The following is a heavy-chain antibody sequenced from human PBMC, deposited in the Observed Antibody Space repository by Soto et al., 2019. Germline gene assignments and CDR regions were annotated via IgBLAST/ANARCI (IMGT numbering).Heavy chain of an antibody. V-gene: IGHV3-23*01. CDR2: ISGSGGNT. D-gene: IGHD2-21*01. Sequence: EVQLLESGGSLVQPGGSLRLSCAASGFTFSTFAMNWVRQAPGEGLEWVSSISGSGGNTQYADSVKGRVTISRGNTKNTLYMQMNSLRAEDTAVYYCAKCDVLTTTSGGWCNWFDPWGQGTLVIVSS. CDR1: GFTFSTFA. CDR3: AKCDVLTTTSGGWCNWFDP. J-gene: IGHJ5*02.